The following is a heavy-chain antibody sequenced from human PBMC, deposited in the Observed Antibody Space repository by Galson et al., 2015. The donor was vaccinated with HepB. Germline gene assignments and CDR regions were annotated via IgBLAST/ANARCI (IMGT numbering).Heavy chain of an antibody. CDR2: ITSSSSTI. V-gene: IGHV3-48*04. D-gene: IGHD3-10*01. CDR1: GFTFSSYS. CDR3: ARDGSGREIDY. J-gene: IGHJ4*02. Sequence: SLRLSCAASGFTFSSYSMNWVRQAPGKGLEWVSYITSSSSTIYYAVSVKGRFTISRDNAKNSLYLQMNSLRAEDTAVYYCARDGSGREIDYWGQGTLVTVSS.